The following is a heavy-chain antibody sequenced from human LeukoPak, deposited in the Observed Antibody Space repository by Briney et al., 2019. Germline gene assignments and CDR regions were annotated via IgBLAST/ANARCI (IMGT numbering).Heavy chain of an antibody. D-gene: IGHD6-6*01. V-gene: IGHV1-69*05. CDR1: GGTFSSYA. Sequence: SVKVSCKASGGTFSSYAISWLRQAPGQGLEWMGGIIPIFGTANYAQKFQGRVTITTDESTSTAYMELSSPRSEDTAVYYCARAGNVQPGLVGSEPSPNYYYYYMDVWGKGTTVTVSS. J-gene: IGHJ6*03. CDR2: IIPIFGTA. CDR3: ARAGNVQPGLVGSEPSPNYYYYYMDV.